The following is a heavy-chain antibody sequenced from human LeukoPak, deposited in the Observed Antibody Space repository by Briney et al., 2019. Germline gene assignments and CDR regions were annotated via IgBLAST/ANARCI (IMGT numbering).Heavy chain of an antibody. CDR2: ISDSGGST. CDR1: GFTFSSNA. V-gene: IGHV3-23*01. D-gene: IGHD2-2*01. Sequence: PGGSLRLSCAASGFTFSSNAISWVRQAPGKGLEWVSFISDSGGSTYYADSVKGRFAISRDNSKNTLYLQLNSLRDEDTAAYYCAKGRGSTSIYDYWGQGTLVTVSS. CDR3: AKGRGSTSIYDY. J-gene: IGHJ4*02.